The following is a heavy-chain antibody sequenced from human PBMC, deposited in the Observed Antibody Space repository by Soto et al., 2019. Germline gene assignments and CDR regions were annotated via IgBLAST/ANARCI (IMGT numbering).Heavy chain of an antibody. CDR3: ANDMRRDDLWVFAH. Sequence: GGSLRLSCAASGFTFSSYAMSWVRQAPGKGLEWVSAISGSGGSTYYADSVKGRFTISRDNSKNTLYLQMNSLRAEDTAVYFCANDMRRDDLWVFAHWGQGTLVTVSS. CDR2: ISGSGGST. J-gene: IGHJ4*02. D-gene: IGHD3-10*01. CDR1: GFTFSSYA. V-gene: IGHV3-23*01.